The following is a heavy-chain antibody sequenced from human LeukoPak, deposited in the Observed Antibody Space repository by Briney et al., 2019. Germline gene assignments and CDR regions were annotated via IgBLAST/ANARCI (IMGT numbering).Heavy chain of an antibody. D-gene: IGHD2-2*01. Sequence: GGSLRLSCAASGFTFSSYAMSWVRQAPGKGLEWVSAISGSGGSTYYADSVKGRFTISRDNSKNTLYLQMNSLRAEDTAVYYCARDCGTTSCYDFPDFDYWGQGTLVTVSS. CDR2: ISGSGGST. CDR3: ARDCGTTSCYDFPDFDY. V-gene: IGHV3-23*01. J-gene: IGHJ4*02. CDR1: GFTFSSYA.